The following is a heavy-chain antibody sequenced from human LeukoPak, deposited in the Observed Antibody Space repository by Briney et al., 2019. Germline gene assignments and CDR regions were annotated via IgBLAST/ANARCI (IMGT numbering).Heavy chain of an antibody. CDR2: TSPYNGNT. CDR3: ARDRGMVLDY. CDR1: GYTGTSYG. V-gene: IGHV1-18*01. Sequence: ASVKVSCKASGYTGTSYGISWVRQAPGQGLEGIASTSPYNGNTNYPQNLPGTVAITTNTSTTTAYMELRSLRSDDTAVYYCARDRGMVLDYWGQGTLVTVSS. D-gene: IGHD3-10*01. J-gene: IGHJ4*02.